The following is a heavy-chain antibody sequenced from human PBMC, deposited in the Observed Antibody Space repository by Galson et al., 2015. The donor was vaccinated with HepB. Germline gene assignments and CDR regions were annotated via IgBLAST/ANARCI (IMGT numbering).Heavy chain of an antibody. V-gene: IGHV3-23*01. J-gene: IGHJ6*03. CDR3: AKGGSWYYYYYMDV. CDR1: GFTFSSFA. D-gene: IGHD1-26*01. CDR2: ISGSGGST. Sequence: SLRLSCAASGFTFSSFAMSWVRQAPGKGLEWVSAISGSGGSTYYADSVKGRFTISRDNSKNTLYLQMNSLRAEDTAVYYCAKGGSWYYYYYMDVWGEGTTVIVSS.